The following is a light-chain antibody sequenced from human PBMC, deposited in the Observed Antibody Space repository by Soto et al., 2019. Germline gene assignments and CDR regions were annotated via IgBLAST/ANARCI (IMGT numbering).Light chain of an antibody. CDR3: NSYAGSNNFVV. V-gene: IGLV2-8*01. CDR1: SSDVAGYNF. J-gene: IGLJ2*01. CDR2: EVS. Sequence: QSALTQPPSASGSPGQSVTISCTGTSSDVAGYNFVSWYQQHPGKAPKLMIYEVSKRPSGVPDRFSGSKSGNTASLSVSGLQAEDEDDYYCNSYAGSNNFVVFGGGTKHTVL.